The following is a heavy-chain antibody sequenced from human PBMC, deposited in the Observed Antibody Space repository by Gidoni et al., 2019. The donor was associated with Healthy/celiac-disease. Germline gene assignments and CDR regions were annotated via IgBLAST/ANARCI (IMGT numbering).Heavy chain of an antibody. Sequence: QVQLVQSGAEVKKPGASVKVSCKASGYTFTGYYMHWVRQAPGQGLEWMGRINPNSGGTNYAQKFQGRVTMTRDTSISTAYMELSRLRSDDTAVYYCAREGYYYDSSGYSLDYWGQGTLVTVSS. J-gene: IGHJ4*02. CDR2: INPNSGGT. CDR1: GYTFTGYY. CDR3: AREGYYYDSSGYSLDY. V-gene: IGHV1-2*06. D-gene: IGHD3-22*01.